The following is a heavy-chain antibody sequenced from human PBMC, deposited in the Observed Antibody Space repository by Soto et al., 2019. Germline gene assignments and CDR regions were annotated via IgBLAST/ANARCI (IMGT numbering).Heavy chain of an antibody. V-gene: IGHV4-34*01. D-gene: IGHD6-13*01. Sequence: PSETLSLTCAVYGGSFSGYFWSWIRQPPGKGLEWIGEVDHSGITNYNPSLKSRVTISVDTSKNQFSLKLSSVTAADTAVYYCARGRKGYSSSWYADWGPGPMVTVS. J-gene: IGHJ4*02. CDR2: VDHSGIT. CDR1: GGSFSGYF. CDR3: ARGRKGYSSSWYAD.